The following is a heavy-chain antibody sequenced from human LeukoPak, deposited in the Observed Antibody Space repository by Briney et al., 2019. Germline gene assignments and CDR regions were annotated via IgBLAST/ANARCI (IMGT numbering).Heavy chain of an antibody. J-gene: IGHJ3*02. CDR1: GFTFSSYA. D-gene: IGHD5-24*01. V-gene: IGHV3-23*01. CDR3: ANLGWLQNGGDAFDI. Sequence: GGSLRLSCAASGFTFSSYAMSWVRQAPGKGLEWVSAISGSGGSTYYADSVKGRFTISRDNSKNTLYLQMNSLRAEDTAVYYCANLGWLQNGGDAFDIWGQGTMVTVSS. CDR2: ISGSGGST.